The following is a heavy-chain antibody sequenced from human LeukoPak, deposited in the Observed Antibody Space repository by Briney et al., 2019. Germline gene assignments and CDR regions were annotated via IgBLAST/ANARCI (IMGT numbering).Heavy chain of an antibody. CDR1: GFTFSTYW. Sequence: GGSLRLSCAPSGFTFSTYWMSWVRQAPGKGLEWVANIKQDGSEKYYLDSVKGRFTISRDNAKNSLYLQMNSLRAEDTAVYFCTGEAAAGIDYWGQGTLVTVSS. CDR2: IKQDGSEK. J-gene: IGHJ4*02. D-gene: IGHD6-13*01. CDR3: TGEAAAGIDY. V-gene: IGHV3-7*01.